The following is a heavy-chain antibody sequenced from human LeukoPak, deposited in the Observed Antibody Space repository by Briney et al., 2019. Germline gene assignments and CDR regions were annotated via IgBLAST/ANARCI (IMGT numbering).Heavy chain of an antibody. D-gene: IGHD2-15*01. CDR1: GYTFTGYY. J-gene: IGHJ6*03. CDR3: ARGVVAATFYYYMDV. Sequence: GASVKVSCKPSGYTFTGYYIQWVRQAPGQGLEWMGWINPHSGGTNYSPKFQGRVSMTRDTSISTAYMELSRLRSDDTAVYYCARGVVAATFYYYMDVWGKRTTVTVSS. CDR2: INPHSGGT. V-gene: IGHV1-2*02.